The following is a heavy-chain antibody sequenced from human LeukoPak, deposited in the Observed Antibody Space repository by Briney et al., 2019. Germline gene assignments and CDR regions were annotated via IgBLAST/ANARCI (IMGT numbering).Heavy chain of an antibody. V-gene: IGHV3-23*01. CDR3: ARSAGLLWFRALPSLDY. CDR2: ISVSGGST. D-gene: IGHD3-10*01. J-gene: IGHJ4*02. Sequence: GGSLRLSCAASGFTFSSYAMTWVRQAPGKGLEWVSGISVSGGSTYYADSVKGRFTISRDDSKNTLYLQMNSLRAEDTAVYYCARSAGLLWFRALPSLDYWGQGTLVTVSS. CDR1: GFTFSSYA.